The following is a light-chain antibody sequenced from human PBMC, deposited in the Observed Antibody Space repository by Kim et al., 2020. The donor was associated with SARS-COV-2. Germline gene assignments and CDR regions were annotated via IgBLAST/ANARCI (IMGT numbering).Light chain of an antibody. CDR3: QQYAGSPWT. V-gene: IGKV3-20*01. Sequence: SPGERDTLSCRASQSVSSSYLAWYQHKPGQAPRLLVYGASNRATGIPDRFSGSGSGTDFTLTIGRLEPEDFAVYYCQQYAGSPWTFGQGTKVEIK. CDR1: QSVSSSY. CDR2: GAS. J-gene: IGKJ1*01.